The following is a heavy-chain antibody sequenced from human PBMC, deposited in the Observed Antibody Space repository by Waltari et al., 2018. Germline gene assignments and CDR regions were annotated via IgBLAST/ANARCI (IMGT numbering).Heavy chain of an antibody. CDR2: MKTWSEGGTT. CDR3: TTPPNAPYSYEQNDASHL. J-gene: IGHJ3*01. D-gene: IGHD3-22*01. V-gene: IGHV3-15*01. CDR1: GFPFPNAW. Sequence: EVRLVESGGGLVKPGGSLRLSCAASGFPFPNAWMTWVLQAPGKGLEWIGRMKTWSEGGTTDYAAPVRGRFTISRDDSQNILYLHMNSLKSEDTAVYYCTTPPNAPYSYEQNDASHLWGQGTMVTVSS.